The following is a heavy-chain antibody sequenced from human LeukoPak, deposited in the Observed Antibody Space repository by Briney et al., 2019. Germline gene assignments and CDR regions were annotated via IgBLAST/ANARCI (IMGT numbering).Heavy chain of an antibody. CDR1: GGSFSGYF. V-gene: IGHV4-59*01. D-gene: IGHD5/OR15-5a*01. Sequence: SETLSLTCAVYGGSFSGYFWSWIRQPPGKGLEWIGYIYYSGGTNYNPSLKSRVTISVDTSKNQFSLKLSSVTAADTAVYYCARPSRSVSTAGAFDIWGQGTMITASS. CDR3: ARPSRSVSTAGAFDI. CDR2: IYYSGGT. J-gene: IGHJ3*02.